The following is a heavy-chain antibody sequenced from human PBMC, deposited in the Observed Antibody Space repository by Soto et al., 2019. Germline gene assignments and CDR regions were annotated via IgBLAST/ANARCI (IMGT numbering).Heavy chain of an antibody. J-gene: IGHJ6*02. V-gene: IGHV1-18*01. CDR1: GYIFVNYG. Sequence: QVQLEQSGDEVKKPGASVKVSCKASGYIFVNYGIAWVRQAPGQGLEWLGWISPYTGNTYYATKVQGRLTLTPDTXXNPAVMDLGSLTSADTAVYYCAMVELYVTPTPQDVWGQGTTVTVSS. CDR3: AMVELYVTPTPQDV. D-gene: IGHD1-7*01. CDR2: ISPYTGNT.